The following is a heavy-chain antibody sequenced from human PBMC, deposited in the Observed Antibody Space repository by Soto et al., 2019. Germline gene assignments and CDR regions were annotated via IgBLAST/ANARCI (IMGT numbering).Heavy chain of an antibody. D-gene: IGHD2-8*01. J-gene: IGHJ4*02. CDR3: ATKPNGLYYFDY. Sequence: QVQLQESGPGLVQPSQTLSLTCTVSGGSISSAGYYWSWIRQHPGKGREWIGYIYSSGVTYYDPSLKSRVTMSVDMSKTQFSRRLSSVTAADTAVYYCATKPNGLYYFDYWGQGALVTVSS. CDR1: GGSISSAGYY. CDR2: IYSSGVT. V-gene: IGHV4-31*03.